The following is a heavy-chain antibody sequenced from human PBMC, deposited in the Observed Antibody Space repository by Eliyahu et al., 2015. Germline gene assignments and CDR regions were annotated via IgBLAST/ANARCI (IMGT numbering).Heavy chain of an antibody. CDR3: ARVPPPYYWSGYPFEY. V-gene: IGHV1-2*02. D-gene: IGHD3-3*01. Sequence: QVQLEQSGAEVXKPGASVKVSCKASGHTFTAFYIHWVRQAPGQGLEWMGWIDPYSGDTNYAQKFQGRVTMTRDTSITTAYMEVNRLRSDDTAVYYCARVPPPYYWSGYPFEYWGQGTLVAISS. CDR2: IDPYSGDT. CDR1: GHTFTAFY. J-gene: IGHJ4*02.